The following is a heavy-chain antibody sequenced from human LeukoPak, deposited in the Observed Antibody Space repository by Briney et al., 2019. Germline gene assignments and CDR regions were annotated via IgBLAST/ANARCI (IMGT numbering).Heavy chain of an antibody. Sequence: ASVKVSCKASGYTFTSYDINWVRQATGQGLEWMGWMNRNSGNTGYAQKFQGRVTMTRNTSISTAYMELSSLRSEDTAVYYCARRLRSSSWYYYFDYWGQGTLVTVSS. CDR2: MNRNSGNT. D-gene: IGHD6-13*01. V-gene: IGHV1-8*01. CDR3: ARRLRSSSWYYYFDY. CDR1: GYTFTSYD. J-gene: IGHJ4*02.